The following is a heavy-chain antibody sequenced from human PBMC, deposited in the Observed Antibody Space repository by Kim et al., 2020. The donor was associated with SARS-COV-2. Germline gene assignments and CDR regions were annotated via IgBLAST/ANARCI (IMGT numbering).Heavy chain of an antibody. V-gene: IGHV3-53*01. J-gene: IGHJ6*02. CDR3: ARDNAVEMATIYYYYGMDV. Sequence: GRFTISRDNSKNTLYLQMNSLRAEDTAVYYCARDNAVEMATIYYYYGMDVWGQGTTVTVSS. D-gene: IGHD5-12*01.